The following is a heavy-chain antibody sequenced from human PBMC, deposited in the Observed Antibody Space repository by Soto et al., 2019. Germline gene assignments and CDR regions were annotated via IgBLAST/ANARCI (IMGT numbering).Heavy chain of an antibody. Sequence: SETLSLTCTVSGRTFSINADFWYLAWIRQPPGKGLEWIGSIDNGGNTYYNPPLKSRVIISADTSKNQFSLSLNSVTAADTAVYYCVKRSLLVDQTWGKGILVTVSS. CDR2: IDNGGNT. CDR1: GRTFSINADF. V-gene: IGHV4-39*01. J-gene: IGHJ4*02. CDR3: VKRSLLVDQT. D-gene: IGHD2-21*01.